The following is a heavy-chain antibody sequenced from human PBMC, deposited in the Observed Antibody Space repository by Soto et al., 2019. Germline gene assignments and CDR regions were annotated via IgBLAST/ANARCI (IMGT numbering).Heavy chain of an antibody. CDR2: INHCGST. Sequence: PSETLSLTCAVYGGSFSGYYWSWIRQPPGNGLEWIGEINHCGSTNYNPSLKSRVTISVDTSKNQFSLKLSSVTAADAAVYYCARRCSSTSCYIDYWGQGTLVTVSS. J-gene: IGHJ4*02. CDR3: ARRCSSTSCYIDY. V-gene: IGHV4-34*01. D-gene: IGHD2-2*02. CDR1: GGSFSGYY.